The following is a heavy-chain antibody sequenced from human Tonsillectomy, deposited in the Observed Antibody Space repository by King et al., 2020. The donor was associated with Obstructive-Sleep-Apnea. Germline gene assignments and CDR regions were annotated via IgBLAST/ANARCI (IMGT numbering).Heavy chain of an antibody. V-gene: IGHV4-31*03. CDR1: GGSIRSGGYY. CDR2: IYYSGIT. Sequence: QLQESGPGLVKPSQTLSLTCTVSGGSIRSGGYYLSWVRQHPGKGLEWIGYIYYSGITYYNSSLKSRVNISVDTSKHQFPLKPSSVTAADTAVYFCARLGCGGDCYSSKDWYFDLWGRGTLVTVSS. J-gene: IGHJ2*01. CDR3: ARLGCGGDCYSSKDWYFDL. D-gene: IGHD2-21*02.